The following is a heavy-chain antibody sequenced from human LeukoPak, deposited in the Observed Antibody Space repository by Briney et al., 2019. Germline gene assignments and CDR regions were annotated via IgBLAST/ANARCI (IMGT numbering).Heavy chain of an antibody. CDR2: IKVDGREK. J-gene: IGHJ4*02. D-gene: IGHD2-21*02. CDR1: GFTFSSYW. Sequence: PGGSLRLSCAASGFTFSSYWMSWVRQAPGRGLEWVAKIKVDGREKDYLDSVKGRFTISRDNSKNTLYLQMSSLRAEDTAVYYCARSRPVVTAIDHERLGYWGQGTLVTVSS. V-gene: IGHV3-7*03. CDR3: ARSRPVVTAIDHERLGY.